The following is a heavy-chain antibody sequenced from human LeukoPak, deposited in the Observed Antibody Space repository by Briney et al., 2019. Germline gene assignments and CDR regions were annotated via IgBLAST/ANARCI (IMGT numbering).Heavy chain of an antibody. V-gene: IGHV3-48*04. CDR1: GFTFSSYS. CDR3: ARDGPPNYYDSFDY. CDR2: ISSSGSTI. Sequence: PGGSLRLSCAASGFTFSSYSMNWVRQAPGKGLEWVSYISSSGSTIYYADSVKGRFTISRDNAKNSLYLQMNSLRAEDTAVYYCARDGPPNYYDSFDYWGQGTLVTVSS. J-gene: IGHJ4*02. D-gene: IGHD3-22*01.